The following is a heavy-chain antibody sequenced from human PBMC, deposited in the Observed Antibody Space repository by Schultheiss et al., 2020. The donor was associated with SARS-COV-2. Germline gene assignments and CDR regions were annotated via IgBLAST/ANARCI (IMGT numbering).Heavy chain of an antibody. V-gene: IGHV1-2*02. CDR2: INPNSGGT. CDR3: ARGTHSRRPNNWFDP. Sequence: ASVKVSCKASGYTFTGYYMHWVRQAPGQGLEWMGWINPNSGGTNYAQKFQGRVTMTRDTSISTAYMELSSLRSEDTAVYYCARGTHSRRPNNWFDPWGQGTLVTVSS. D-gene: IGHD6-13*01. J-gene: IGHJ5*02. CDR1: GYTFTGYY.